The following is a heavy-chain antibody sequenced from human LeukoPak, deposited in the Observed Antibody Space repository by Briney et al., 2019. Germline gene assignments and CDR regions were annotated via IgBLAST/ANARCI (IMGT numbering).Heavy chain of an antibody. CDR2: IYYSGNT. V-gene: IGHV4-59*01. J-gene: IGHJ4*02. Sequence: TSSETLSLTCAVYGGSFSGYYWSWIRQPPGEGLEWIGYIYYSGNTNYNPSLESRVTMSVDTSKNQFSLKLSSVTAADTAVYYCARHYCSGDNCYYFDYWGQGALVTVSS. CDR1: GGSFSGYY. D-gene: IGHD2-15*01. CDR3: ARHYCSGDNCYYFDY.